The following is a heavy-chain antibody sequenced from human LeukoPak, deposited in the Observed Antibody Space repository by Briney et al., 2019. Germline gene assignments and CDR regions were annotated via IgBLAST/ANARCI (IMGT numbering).Heavy chain of an antibody. Sequence: GGSLRLSCAASGFTFSDYYMSWIRQAPGKGLEWVANIKQDGSEKYYVDSVKGRFTISRDNAKNSLYLQMNSLRAEDTAVYYCARGGDYGDSFDYWGQGTLVTVSS. CDR1: GFTFSDYY. D-gene: IGHD4-17*01. V-gene: IGHV3-7*01. CDR2: IKQDGSEK. J-gene: IGHJ4*02. CDR3: ARGGDYGDSFDY.